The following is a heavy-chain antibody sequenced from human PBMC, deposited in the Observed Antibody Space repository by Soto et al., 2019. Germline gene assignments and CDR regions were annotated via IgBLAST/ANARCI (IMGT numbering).Heavy chain of an antibody. CDR3: TYLHYDIWTGSIWHYFDY. V-gene: IGHV3-15*01. D-gene: IGHD3-9*01. Sequence: GGSLRLSCAASGFTFSNAWMSWVRQAPGKGLEWVGRIKSKTDGGTRDYAAPVKGRFTISRDDSKNTLFLQMNSLKTEDTAIYFCTYLHYDIWTGSIWHYFDYWGQGSLFTVSS. CDR2: IKSKTDGGTR. CDR1: GFTFSNAW. J-gene: IGHJ4*02.